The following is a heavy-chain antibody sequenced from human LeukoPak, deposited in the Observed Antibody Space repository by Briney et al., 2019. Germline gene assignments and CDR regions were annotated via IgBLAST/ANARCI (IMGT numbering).Heavy chain of an antibody. D-gene: IGHD2-2*01. CDR1: GYSFTTYW. CDR3: ARVSCSSTTCPFDY. Sequence: GESLKISCKGSGYSFTTYWIGWVRQMPGKGLEWMGIIYPGDSDTRYSPSFQGQVTISADKSINTAYLQWSSLKASDTAMYYCARVSCSSTTCPFDYWGQGTLVTVSS. CDR2: IYPGDSDT. V-gene: IGHV5-51*01. J-gene: IGHJ4*02.